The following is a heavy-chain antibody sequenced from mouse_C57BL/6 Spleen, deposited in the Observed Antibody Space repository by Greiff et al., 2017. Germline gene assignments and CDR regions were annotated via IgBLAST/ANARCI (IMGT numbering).Heavy chain of an antibody. CDR1: GFTFRSYA. CDR3: TRVPLRSYFDY. J-gene: IGHJ2*01. Sequence: DVQLVESGEGLVKPGGSLKLSCAASGFTFRSYAMSWVRQTPEKRLEWVAYISSGGDYIHYAYTVKGRFTISRDNARNTLYLQMSSLKSEDTAMYYCTRVPLRSYFDYWGQGTTLTVSS. CDR2: ISSGGDYI. D-gene: IGHD1-1*01. V-gene: IGHV5-9-1*02.